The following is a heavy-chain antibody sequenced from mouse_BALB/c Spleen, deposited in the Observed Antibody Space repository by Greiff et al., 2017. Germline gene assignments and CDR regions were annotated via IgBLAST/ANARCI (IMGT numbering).Heavy chain of an antibody. V-gene: IGHV2-6-7*01. CDR2: IWGDGST. Sequence: QVQLKQSGPGLVAPSQSLSITCTVSGFSLTGYGVNWVRQPPGKGLEWLGMIWGDGSTDYNSALKSRLSISKDNSKSQVFLKMNSLQTDDTARYYCAREGGLTMITRAMDYWGQGTSVTVSS. D-gene: IGHD2-4*01. CDR3: AREGGLTMITRAMDY. J-gene: IGHJ4*01. CDR1: GFSLTGYG.